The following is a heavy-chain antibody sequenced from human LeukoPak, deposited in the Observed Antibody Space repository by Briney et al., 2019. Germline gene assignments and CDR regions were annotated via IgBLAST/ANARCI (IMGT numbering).Heavy chain of an antibody. CDR2: ISGSGGST. Sequence: GGSLRPSCAASGFTFSSYAMSWVRQPPGKGLEWVSAISGSGGSTYYADSVKGRFTISRDNSKNTLYLQMNSLRAEDTAVYYCATPVGQQLVEDWFDPWGQGTLVTVSS. J-gene: IGHJ5*02. CDR1: GFTFSSYA. CDR3: ATPVGQQLVEDWFDP. V-gene: IGHV3-23*01. D-gene: IGHD6-13*01.